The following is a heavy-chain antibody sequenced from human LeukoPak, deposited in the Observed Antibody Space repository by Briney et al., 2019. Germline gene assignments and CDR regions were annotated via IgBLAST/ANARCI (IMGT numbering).Heavy chain of an antibody. CDR3: AGQAVDAGAGTTSYAFDV. Sequence: SETLSLTCAVYGGSFDSYYWTWIRQPPRKGLEWIGEINHIGSNNYNPSLKSRVTILVDTSKNQFSLQLTSVTAADTAVYFCAGQAVDAGAGTTSYAFDVWDQGTMVTVSS. CDR2: INHIGSN. CDR1: GGSFDSYY. V-gene: IGHV4-34*01. J-gene: IGHJ3*01. D-gene: IGHD1-14*01.